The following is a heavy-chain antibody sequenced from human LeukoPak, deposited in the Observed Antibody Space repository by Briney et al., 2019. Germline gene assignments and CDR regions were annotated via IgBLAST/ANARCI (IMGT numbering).Heavy chain of an antibody. CDR1: GFPFSSRW. D-gene: IGHD2-2*01. CDR3: AHGSMYQLDY. Sequence: PGGSLRLSCAASGFPFSSRWMSWVRQAPGKGLEWVGNIQPDGNKEYPVDSVKGRFTISRDNSKNTLYLQMNSLGAEDTAVYYCAHGSMYQLDYWGQGTLVTVSS. CDR2: IQPDGNKE. V-gene: IGHV3-7*03. J-gene: IGHJ4*02.